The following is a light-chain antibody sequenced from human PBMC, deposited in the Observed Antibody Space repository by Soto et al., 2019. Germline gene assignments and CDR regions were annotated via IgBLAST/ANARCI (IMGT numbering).Light chain of an antibody. CDR3: CSYAGSPKYV. V-gene: IGLV2-11*01. Sequence: QSALTQPRSVSGSPGQSVTISCTGTSSDVGGYNYVSWYQQHPGKAPNVMIYDVSERPSGVPDRFSGSKSGNTASLTISGLQAEDEADYYCCSYAGSPKYVFGTGSKVTDL. CDR2: DVS. CDR1: SSDVGGYNY. J-gene: IGLJ1*01.